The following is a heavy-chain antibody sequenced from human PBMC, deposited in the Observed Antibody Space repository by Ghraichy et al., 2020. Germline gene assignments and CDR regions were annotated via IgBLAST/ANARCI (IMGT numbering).Heavy chain of an antibody. J-gene: IGHJ4*02. CDR2: ISGTSVTI. CDR3: ARGGMYLWSEDY. V-gene: IGHV3-48*01. CDR1: GFTFSHYS. Sequence: GGSLRLSCAASGFTFSHYSMNWVRQAPGKGLEWVSYISGTSVTIYYADSVKVRFTISRDDAKNSLYLQMNSLRADDTAVYYCARGGMYLWSEDYWGQGTLVTVSS. D-gene: IGHD3-10*01.